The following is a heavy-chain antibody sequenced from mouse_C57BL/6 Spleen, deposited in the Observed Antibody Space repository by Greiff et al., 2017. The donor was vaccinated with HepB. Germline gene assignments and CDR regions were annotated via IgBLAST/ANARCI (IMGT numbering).Heavy chain of an antibody. CDR1: GYTFTDYE. CDR3: TRSGSYGSSFAY. D-gene: IGHD1-1*01. CDR2: IDPEAGGT. J-gene: IGHJ3*01. Sequence: QVQLQQSGAELVRPGASVTLSCKASGYTFTDYEMHWVKQTPVHGLEWIGAIDPEAGGTAYNQKFKGKAILTADKSSSTAYMELRSLTSEDSAVYYCTRSGSYGSSFAYWGQGTLVTVSA. V-gene: IGHV1-15*01.